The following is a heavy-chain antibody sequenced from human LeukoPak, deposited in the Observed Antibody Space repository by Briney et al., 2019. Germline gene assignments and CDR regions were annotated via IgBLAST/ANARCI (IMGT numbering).Heavy chain of an antibody. CDR3: VADLPNCCYAMDV. CDR1: GFTFSRAW. Sequence: KSGGSLGLSCAASGFTFSRAWMNWVRQAPEKGLEWVGRIKSRTDGGAIDFAASVKGRFTISKDDSKNTVYLQLNSLIIEDTAVYYCVADLPNCCYAMDVWGQGTTVTVSS. V-gene: IGHV3-15*01. D-gene: IGHD2-2*01. J-gene: IGHJ6*02. CDR2: IKSRTDGGAI.